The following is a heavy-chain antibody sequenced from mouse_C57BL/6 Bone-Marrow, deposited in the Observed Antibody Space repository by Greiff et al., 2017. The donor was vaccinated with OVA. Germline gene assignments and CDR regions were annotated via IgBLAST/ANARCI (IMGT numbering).Heavy chain of an antibody. D-gene: IGHD3-2*02. CDR2: IYPRSGNT. Sequence: QVQLQQSGAELARPGASVKLSCKASGYTFTSYGISWVKQRTGQGLEWIGEIYPRSGNTYYNEKFKGKATLTADKSSSTAYMELRSLTSEDSAVYFCARRQLRLHFSFAYWGQGTLVTVSA. CDR1: GYTFTSYG. J-gene: IGHJ3*01. V-gene: IGHV1-81*01. CDR3: ARRQLRLHFSFAY.